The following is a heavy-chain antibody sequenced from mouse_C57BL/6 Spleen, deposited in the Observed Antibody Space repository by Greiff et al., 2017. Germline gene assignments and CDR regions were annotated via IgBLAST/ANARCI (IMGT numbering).Heavy chain of an antibody. J-gene: IGHJ1*03. Sequence: VKLVESGPGLVAPSQSLSITCTVSGFSLTSYAISWVRQPPGKGLEWLGVIWTGGGTNYNSALKSRLSIRKDNSKSQVFLKMNSLQTDDTARYYCARNNYGNYRYWYFDVWGTGTTVTVSS. CDR3: ARNNYGNYRYWYFDV. D-gene: IGHD2-1*01. CDR2: IWTGGGT. V-gene: IGHV2-9-1*01. CDR1: GFSLTSYA.